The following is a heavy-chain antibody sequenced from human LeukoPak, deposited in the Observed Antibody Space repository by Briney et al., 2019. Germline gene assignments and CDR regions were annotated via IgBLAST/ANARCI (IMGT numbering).Heavy chain of an antibody. V-gene: IGHV4-59*08. CDR2: IYYSGST. CDR3: ARIAVAGISSDY. D-gene: IGHD6-19*01. J-gene: IGHJ4*02. Sequence: SETLSLTCTVSGGSISSYYWSWIRQPPGKGLEWIGYIYYSGSTNYNPSLKSRVTISVDTSKNQFSLKLSSVTAADTAVYYCARIAVAGISSDYWSQETLVTVS. CDR1: GGSISSYY.